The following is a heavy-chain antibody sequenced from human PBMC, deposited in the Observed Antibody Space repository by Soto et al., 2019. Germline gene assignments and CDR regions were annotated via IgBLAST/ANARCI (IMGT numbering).Heavy chain of an antibody. D-gene: IGHD4-17*01. J-gene: IGHJ4*02. Sequence: QVPLVESGGGVVQPGRSLRLSCAASGFTFSSYAMHWVRQAPGKGLEWVAVISYDGSNKYYADSVKGRFTISRDNSKSTLNLQMNSLRAEDTAVYYCEREGDYVLDYWGQGTLVTVSS. CDR1: GFTFSSYA. CDR2: ISYDGSNK. V-gene: IGHV3-30-3*01. CDR3: EREGDYVLDY.